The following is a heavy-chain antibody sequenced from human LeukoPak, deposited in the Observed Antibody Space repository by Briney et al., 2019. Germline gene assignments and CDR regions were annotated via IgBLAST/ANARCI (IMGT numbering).Heavy chain of an antibody. CDR3: ARVADTAMVYDY. Sequence: PSETLSLTSTVSGGSISSYYWSWIRQHPGKGLEWIGYIYYSGSTNYNPSLKSRVTIPVDTSKNQFSLKLSSVTAADTAVYYCARVADTAMVYDYWGQGTLVTVSS. CDR2: IYYSGST. D-gene: IGHD5-18*01. CDR1: GGSISSYY. V-gene: IGHV4-59*01. J-gene: IGHJ4*02.